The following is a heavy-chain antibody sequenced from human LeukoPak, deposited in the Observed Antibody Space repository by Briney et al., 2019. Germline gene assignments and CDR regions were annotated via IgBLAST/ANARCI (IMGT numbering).Heavy chain of an antibody. CDR3: ARDRGIDY. Sequence: GGSLRLSCAASGFTFSTYTMNWVRQAPGKGLEWVSSISSSSNYIYYADSVKGRFTISRDNAKNSLYLQMNSLRAEDTAVYYCARDRGIDYWGQGTLVTVSS. J-gene: IGHJ4*02. CDR2: ISSSSNYI. D-gene: IGHD3-10*01. CDR1: GFTFSTYT. V-gene: IGHV3-21*01.